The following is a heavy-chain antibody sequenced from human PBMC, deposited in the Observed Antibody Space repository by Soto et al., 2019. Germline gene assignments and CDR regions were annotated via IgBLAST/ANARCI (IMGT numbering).Heavy chain of an antibody. J-gene: IGHJ5*02. V-gene: IGHV4-39*01. D-gene: IGHD3-9*01. CDR3: ARPLGDDILTGYYSSWFDP. CDR2: IYYSGST. CDR1: GGSISSSSYY. Sequence: QLQLQESGPGLVKPSETLSLTCTVSGGSISSSSYYWGWIRQPPGKGLEWIGSIYYSGSTYYNPSLQCRVTISVDTSKYQFSLQQGSVTAADTGVYYCARPLGDDILTGYYSSWFDPWGQGTLVTVSS.